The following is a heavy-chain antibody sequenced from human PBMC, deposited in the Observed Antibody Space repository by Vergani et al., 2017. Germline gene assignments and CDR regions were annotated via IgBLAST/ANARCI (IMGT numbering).Heavy chain of an antibody. Sequence: QVQLVQSGAEVKKPGASVKVSCKASGYTFTSYGISWVRQAPGQGLEWMGWISAYNGNTNNAQKVQGRVTMTTDTSTSTAYMELRSLRSDVTAVYYCARGRAYGSGSPHYYYGMDVWGQGTTVTVSS. V-gene: IGHV1-18*01. J-gene: IGHJ6*02. CDR3: ARGRAYGSGSPHYYYGMDV. CDR1: GYTFTSYG. D-gene: IGHD3-10*01. CDR2: ISAYNGNT.